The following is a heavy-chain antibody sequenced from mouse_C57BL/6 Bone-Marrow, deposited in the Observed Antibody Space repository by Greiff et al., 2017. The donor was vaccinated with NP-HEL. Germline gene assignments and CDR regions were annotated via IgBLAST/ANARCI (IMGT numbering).Heavy chain of an antibody. CDR2: IDPSDSET. V-gene: IGHV1-52*01. CDR3: ARSYYGNFLDY. J-gene: IGHJ2*01. Sequence: LQQPGAELVRPGSSVKLSCKASGYTFTSYWMHWVKQRPIQGLEWIGNIDPSDSETHYNQKFKDKATLTVDKSSSTAYMQLSSLTSEDSAVYYCARSYYGNFLDYWGQGTTLTVSS. D-gene: IGHD2-10*01. CDR1: GYTFTSYW.